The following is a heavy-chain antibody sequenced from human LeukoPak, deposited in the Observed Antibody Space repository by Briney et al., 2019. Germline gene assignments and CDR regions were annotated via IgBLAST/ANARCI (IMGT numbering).Heavy chain of an antibody. CDR2: IVPIFGTA. V-gene: IGHV1-69*06. CDR3: ARDQNTYYDFWSGPNWFDP. Sequence: ASVKVSCKASGGTFSSYAISWVRQAPGQGLEWMGGIVPIFGTANYAQKFQGRVTITADKSTSTAYMELSSLRSEDTAVYYCARDQNTYYDFWSGPNWFDPWGQGTLVTVSS. CDR1: GGTFSSYA. J-gene: IGHJ5*02. D-gene: IGHD3-3*01.